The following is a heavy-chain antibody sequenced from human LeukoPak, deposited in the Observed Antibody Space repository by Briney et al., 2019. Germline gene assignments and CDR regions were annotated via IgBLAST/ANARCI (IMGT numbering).Heavy chain of an antibody. J-gene: IGHJ4*02. D-gene: IGHD3-3*01. Sequence: SVKVSCKASGGTFSSYAISWVRQAPGQGLGVMGGSILIFGTANSAQKFHGRVTITAVESTTPDYMELSSLRSEHTAVDYCARCDHDYDFWSGYPNYYFDYWGQGPLVTVSS. CDR1: GGTFSSYA. CDR3: ARCDHDYDFWSGYPNYYFDY. V-gene: IGHV1-69*13. CDR2: SILIFGTA.